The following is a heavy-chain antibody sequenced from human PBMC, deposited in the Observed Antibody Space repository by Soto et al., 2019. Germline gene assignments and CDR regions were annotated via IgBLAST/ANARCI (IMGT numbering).Heavy chain of an antibody. Sequence: QLQLQESGPGLVKPSETLSLTCTVSGGSISRTTYSWGWIRQPPGKGLEWIGSIYYSGRTYYNPSLRSRVTVSVDTSRNQFSLKLTSVTAEDTAVYYCATYRAWGQGTLVTVSS. CDR2: IYYSGRT. V-gene: IGHV4-39*01. D-gene: IGHD3-16*02. CDR3: ATYRA. J-gene: IGHJ5*02. CDR1: GGSISRTTYS.